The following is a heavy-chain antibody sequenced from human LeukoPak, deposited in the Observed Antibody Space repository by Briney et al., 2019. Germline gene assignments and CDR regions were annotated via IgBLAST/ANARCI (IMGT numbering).Heavy chain of an antibody. D-gene: IGHD3-10*01. CDR3: VRDGDYYKGEY. CDR2: TMKDGSDK. J-gene: IGHJ4*02. CDR1: GFSFSSYW. Sequence: GGSLRLSCAASGFSFSSYWMGWVRQAPGKGLEWVANTMKDGSDKHYVDSVSGRFTISRDNAKNSLDLQMNSLRAEDTAVYYCVRDGDYYKGEYWGQGALVTVSS. V-gene: IGHV3-7*03.